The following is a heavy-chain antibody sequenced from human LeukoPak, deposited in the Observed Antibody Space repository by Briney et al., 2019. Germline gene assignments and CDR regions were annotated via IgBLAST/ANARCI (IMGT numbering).Heavy chain of an antibody. J-gene: IGHJ3*02. Sequence: PGGSLRLSCSASGSTYSDYYMICIRQAPGKGREWWSYISSSGSNIYYADSVKGRFTTSRDNAKNSLYLQMNSLRAEDTDVYYCARDDVDTAMAQGGAFDIWGQGTMVTVSS. CDR2: ISSSGSNI. CDR3: ARDDVDTAMAQGGAFDI. V-gene: IGHV3-11*04. D-gene: IGHD5-18*01. CDR1: GSTYSDYY.